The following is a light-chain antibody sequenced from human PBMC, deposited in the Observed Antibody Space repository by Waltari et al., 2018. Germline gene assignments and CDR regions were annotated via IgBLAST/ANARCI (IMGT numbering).Light chain of an antibody. V-gene: IGKV1-5*03. Sequence: DIQMTQSPSTLPASVGDSVTITCRASQNIGSSLVWYQQKPGKAPKLMIYEASSLQCGVPSRFSGRGSGAEFTLTIASRQPDDFAAYYCQQYKTSPTWTFGQGTRVELK. CDR3: QQYKTSPTWT. J-gene: IGKJ1*01. CDR2: EAS. CDR1: QNIGSS.